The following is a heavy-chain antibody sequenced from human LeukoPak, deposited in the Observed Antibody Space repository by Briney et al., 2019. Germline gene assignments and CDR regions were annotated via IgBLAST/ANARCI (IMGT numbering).Heavy chain of an antibody. CDR2: IYYSGST. D-gene: IGHD6-19*01. J-gene: IGHJ6*02. CDR3: AISPSIAVAGTLGDYYYYYGMDV. Sequence: PSETLSLTCTVCGGAISSYYWSWIRQPPGKGLEWIGYIYYSGSTNYNPSLKSRVTISVDTSKNQFSLKLSSVTAADTAVYYCAISPSIAVAGTLGDYYYYYGMDVWGQGTTVTVSS. CDR1: GGAISSYY. V-gene: IGHV4-59*08.